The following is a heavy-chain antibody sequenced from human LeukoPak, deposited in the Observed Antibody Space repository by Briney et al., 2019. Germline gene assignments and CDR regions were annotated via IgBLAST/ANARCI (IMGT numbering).Heavy chain of an antibody. CDR1: GYTFTSYD. CDR3: ARWYCSSTSCSFDY. CDR2: MNPNSGNT. J-gene: IGHJ4*02. D-gene: IGHD2-2*01. Sequence: ASVKVSCKASGYTFTSYDINWVRQATGQGLEWMGWMNPNSGNTGYAQKFQGRVTITRNTSISTAYMELSSLRSEDTAVYYCARWYCSSTSCSFDYWGQGTLVTVSS. V-gene: IGHV1-8*03.